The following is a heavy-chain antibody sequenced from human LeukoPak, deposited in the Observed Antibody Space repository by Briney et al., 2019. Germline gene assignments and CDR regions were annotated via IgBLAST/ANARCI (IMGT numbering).Heavy chain of an antibody. CDR1: GFRFSTQE. CDR2: MSKDGRTI. Sequence: GGSLRLSCAASGFRFSTQEMAWVRQAPGKGLEWVSYMSKDGRTIYYADSVKGRFTISRDNTRNSLFLQLNSLSADDTGFYYCARGSYTGFDLYFDSWGQGTLVTFSS. V-gene: IGHV3-48*03. D-gene: IGHD5-12*01. CDR3: ARGSYTGFDLYFDS. J-gene: IGHJ4*02.